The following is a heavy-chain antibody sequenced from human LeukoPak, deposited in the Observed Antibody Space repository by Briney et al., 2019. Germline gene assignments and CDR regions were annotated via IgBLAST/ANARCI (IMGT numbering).Heavy chain of an antibody. CDR2: IRPSGGST. J-gene: IGHJ4*02. V-gene: IGHV1-46*01. D-gene: IGHD2-21*02. Sequence: GASVKISCKTSGYTFTSYYIHWVRQAPGQGLDWMGMIRPSGGSTTYAQKFQGRVTMTRDTSTSTVYMKLSSLRSEDTAVYYCARDYVGDSRTYFDYWGQGTLVTVSS. CDR3: ARDYVGDSRTYFDY. CDR1: GYTFTSYY.